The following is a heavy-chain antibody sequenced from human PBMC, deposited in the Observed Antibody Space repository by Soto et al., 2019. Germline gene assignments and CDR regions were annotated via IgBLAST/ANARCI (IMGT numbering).Heavy chain of an antibody. CDR3: ARDQDGNLEL. V-gene: IGHV3-7*03. CDR1: GFTFSSYW. CDR2: IKEDGSEK. Sequence: EVQLVESGGGLVQPGGSLRLSCAASGFTFSSYWMSWFRQAPGKGLEWVANIKEDGSEKYYVDSVKGRFTISRDNAKNALYLQMNSRRAENTAVYYCARDQDGNLELWGRGTLVTVSS. J-gene: IGHJ2*01. D-gene: IGHD4-17*01.